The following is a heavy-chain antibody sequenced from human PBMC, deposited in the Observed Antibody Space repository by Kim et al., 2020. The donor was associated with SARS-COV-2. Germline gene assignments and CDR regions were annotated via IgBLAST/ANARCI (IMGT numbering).Heavy chain of an antibody. V-gene: IGHV3-74*01. CDR1: GFTFSSYW. J-gene: IGHJ3*02. CDR2: INRDGSST. Sequence: GGSLRLSCAASGFTFSSYWMHWVRQAPGKGLVLVSHINRDGSSTSYADSVQGRFTISRDNAKNTLYLQMNSLRAEDTAVYFCATVVGRALDIWGQGTMVTVSS. CDR3: ATVVGRALDI.